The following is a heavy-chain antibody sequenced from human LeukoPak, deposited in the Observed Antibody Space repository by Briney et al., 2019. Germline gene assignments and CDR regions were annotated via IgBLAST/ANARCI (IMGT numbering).Heavy chain of an antibody. D-gene: IGHD3-10*01. CDR3: ARHFRYGSGSSVLGY. J-gene: IGHJ4*02. V-gene: IGHV4-59*08. Sequence: IPSETLSLTCTVSGGSISSYYWSWIRQPPGKGLEWIGYIYYSGSTNYNPSLKSRVTISVDTSKNQFSLKLSSVTAADTAVYYCARHFRYGSGSSVLGYWGQGTLVTVSS. CDR1: GGSISSYY. CDR2: IYYSGST.